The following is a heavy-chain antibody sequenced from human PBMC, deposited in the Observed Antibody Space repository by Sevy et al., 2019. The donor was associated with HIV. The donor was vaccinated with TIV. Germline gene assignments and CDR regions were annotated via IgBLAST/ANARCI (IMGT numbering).Heavy chain of an antibody. CDR2: ISFDATNK. CDR3: ALERLSSYFSEYFQN. D-gene: IGHD1-1*01. Sequence: GGSLRLSCAASGFTFNRYSMHWVRQAPGKGLEWVATISFDATNKHYPDSVKGRFTISRDNFQNSLFLQMDSLRPEDTAVYYCALERLSSYFSEYFQNWGQGTLVTVSS. V-gene: IGHV3-30-3*01. CDR1: GFTFNRYS. J-gene: IGHJ1*01.